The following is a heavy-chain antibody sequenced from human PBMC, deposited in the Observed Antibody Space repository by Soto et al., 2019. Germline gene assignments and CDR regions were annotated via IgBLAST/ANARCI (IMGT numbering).Heavy chain of an antibody. D-gene: IGHD5-12*01. CDR1: GFTFSSYD. V-gene: IGHV3-13*01. J-gene: IGHJ4*02. CDR2: IGTAGDT. Sequence: EVQLVESGGGLVQPGGSLRLSCAASGFTFSSYDMHWVRQATGKGLEWVSAIGTAGDTYYPGSVKGRFTISRENAKNSFYLQMNSLRAGDTAVYYCARGWGGYDYRYFDYWGQGNLVTVSS. CDR3: ARGWGGYDYRYFDY.